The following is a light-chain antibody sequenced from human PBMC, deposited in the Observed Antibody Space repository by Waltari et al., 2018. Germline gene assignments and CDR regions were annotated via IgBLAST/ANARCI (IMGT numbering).Light chain of an antibody. CDR1: QGISTY. J-gene: IGKJ1*01. CDR2: AAS. V-gene: IGKV1-17*01. Sequence: DIQMTRSPSSLSASAGDRVTITCRASQGISTYLNWYQQKPGKAPKRLIYAASSLEGGVPSRFSGSGSGTDFTLTISSLQPEDFATYYCLQYNSNPRTFGQGTKVEIK. CDR3: LQYNSNPRT.